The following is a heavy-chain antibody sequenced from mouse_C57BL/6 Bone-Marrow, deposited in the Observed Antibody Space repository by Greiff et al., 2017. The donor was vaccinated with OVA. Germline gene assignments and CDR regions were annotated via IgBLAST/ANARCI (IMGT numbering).Heavy chain of an antibody. CDR3: ASYALVSHYFDD. J-gene: IGHJ2*01. Sequence: VQLQQPGTELVKPGASVKLSCKASGYTFTSYWMPWVKQRPGQGLEWIGNINPSNGGTNYNEKFKSKATLTVDTSSSTAYMQLSSLTSEDSADYYCASYALVSHYFDDWGQGTTLTVSS. CDR2: INPSNGGT. D-gene: IGHD2-10*02. CDR1: GYTFTSYW. V-gene: IGHV1-53*01.